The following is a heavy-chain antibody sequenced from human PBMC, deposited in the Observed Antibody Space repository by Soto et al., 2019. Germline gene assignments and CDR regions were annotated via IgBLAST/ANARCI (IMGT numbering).Heavy chain of an antibody. V-gene: IGHV4-34*01. Sequence: SQTLSLPCAVYGGTFSGYYWSWIRQPPGKGLEWFGEINHSGRTNYNPSLKSRVTISVDTSKKQLSLKLSSVTAADTAVYYCARTPKHTRATPLGIGTPQGDEFDIWGQETMVTVSS. CDR2: INHSGRT. CDR1: GGTFSGYY. J-gene: IGHJ3*02. D-gene: IGHD5-12*01. CDR3: ARTPKHTRATPLGIGTPQGDEFDI.